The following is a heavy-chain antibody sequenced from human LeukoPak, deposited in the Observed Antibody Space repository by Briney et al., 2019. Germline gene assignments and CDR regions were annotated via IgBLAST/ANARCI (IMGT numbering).Heavy chain of an antibody. V-gene: IGHV3-23*01. CDR1: GFTFSNHA. J-gene: IGHJ4*02. D-gene: IGHD6-19*01. CDR3: AKRHSSGWYYFDY. Sequence: GGSLRLSCAASGFTFSNHAMSWVRQAPGKGPEWVSAISVSGGSTYYADSVKGRLTISRDNSKNTLYLQMNSLRVEDTAVYYCAKRHSSGWYYFDYWGQGTLVTVSS. CDR2: ISVSGGST.